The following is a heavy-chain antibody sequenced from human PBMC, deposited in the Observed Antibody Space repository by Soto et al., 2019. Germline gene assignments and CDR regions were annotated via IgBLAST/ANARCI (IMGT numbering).Heavy chain of an antibody. CDR2: IYHSGNT. CDR3: ARVKLAGRGGLDY. D-gene: IGHD2-15*01. Sequence: SETLSLTCAVSGYSISLGYYWGWIRQPPGKGLEWIGSIYHSGNTYYNPSLKSRVPISLDTSKNHFSLELTSVTAADTAVYYCARVKLAGRGGLDYWGLGTLVTVSS. J-gene: IGHJ4*02. V-gene: IGHV4-38-2*01. CDR1: GYSISLGYY.